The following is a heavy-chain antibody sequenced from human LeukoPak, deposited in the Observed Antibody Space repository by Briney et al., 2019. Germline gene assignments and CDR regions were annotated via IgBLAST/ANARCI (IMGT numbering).Heavy chain of an antibody. CDR3: GRERIYGDYFDY. V-gene: IGHV3-48*03. Sequence: GGSLRLSCAASGFTFSSYEFNWVRQVPGKGLERVSYISSSGNTIYYADSVKGRFTVSRDNAKNSLFLQMNGLRAEDTAIYFCGRERIYGDYFDYGGQGALVTVSS. CDR1: GFTFSSYE. J-gene: IGHJ4*02. D-gene: IGHD4-17*01. CDR2: ISSSGNTI.